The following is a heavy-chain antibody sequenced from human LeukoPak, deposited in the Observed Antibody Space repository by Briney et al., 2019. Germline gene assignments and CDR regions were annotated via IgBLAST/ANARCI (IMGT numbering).Heavy chain of an antibody. CDR2: IYTSGST. CDR3: ARSTYYYDSSGYYLSENAFDI. CDR1: GGSISSYY. V-gene: IGHV4-4*09. J-gene: IGHJ3*02. D-gene: IGHD3-22*01. Sequence: SETLSPTCTVSGGSISSYYWSWIRQPPGKGLEWIGYIYTSGSTNYNPSLKSRVTISVDTSKNQFSLKLSSVTAADTAVYYCARSTYYYDSSGYYLSENAFDIWGQGTMVTVSS.